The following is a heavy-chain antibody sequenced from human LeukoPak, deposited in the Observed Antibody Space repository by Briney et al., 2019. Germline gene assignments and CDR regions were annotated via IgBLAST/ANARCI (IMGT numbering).Heavy chain of an antibody. D-gene: IGHD3-3*01. CDR1: GGSISSGGYS. V-gene: IGHV4-30-2*01. Sequence: SQTLSLTCAVSGGSISSGGYSWSWIRQPPGKGLEWIGYIYHSGSTYYNPSLKSRVTMSLDTSKNQFSLKLSSVTAADTAVYYCARDFHGSGALHGDHASNWYFDLWGRGTLVTVSS. CDR2: IYHSGST. CDR3: ARDFHGSGALHGDHASNWYFDL. J-gene: IGHJ2*01.